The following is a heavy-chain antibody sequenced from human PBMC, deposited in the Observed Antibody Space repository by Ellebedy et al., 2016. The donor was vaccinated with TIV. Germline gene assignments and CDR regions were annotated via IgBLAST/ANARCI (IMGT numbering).Heavy chain of an antibody. CDR1: GFSLTTSAVR. J-gene: IGHJ3*01. CDR3: AHIRTGTVAFDV. V-gene: IGHV2-70*04. CDR2: IDGDGTT. D-gene: IGHD1-1*01. Sequence: SGPTLVKPTETLTLTCTFSGFSLTTSAVRMGWIRQPPGKALEWLARIDGDGTTFFNTSLQTRLTVSKDTSKNEVVLTVTNMDPVDTATYYRAHIRTGTVAFDVWGQGTMVTVSS.